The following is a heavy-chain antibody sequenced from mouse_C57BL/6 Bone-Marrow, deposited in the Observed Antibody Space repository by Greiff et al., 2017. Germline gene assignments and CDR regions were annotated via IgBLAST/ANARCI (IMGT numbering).Heavy chain of an antibody. V-gene: IGHV1-47*01. CDR1: GYTFTTYP. D-gene: IGHD1-1*01. J-gene: IGHJ3*01. CDR3: ARVKDYGSSPWFAY. CDR2: FHPYNDDT. Sequence: QVHVKQSGAELVKPGASVKMSCKASGYTFTTYPIEWMKQNHGKSLEWIGNFHPYNDDTKYNEKFKGKATLTVEKSSSTVYLGLSRLTSDDSAVYYCARVKDYGSSPWFAYWGQGTLVTVSA.